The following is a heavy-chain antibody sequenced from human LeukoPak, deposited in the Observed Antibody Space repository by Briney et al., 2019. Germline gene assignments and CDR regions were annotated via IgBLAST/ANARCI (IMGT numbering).Heavy chain of an antibody. D-gene: IGHD6-13*01. V-gene: IGHV3-23*01. J-gene: IGHJ4*02. CDR2: ISGSGAST. CDR1: GFTFSSYG. CDR3: AKNHYSSSRDYFDY. Sequence: GGSLRLSCAASGFTFSSYGMSWVRQAPGKGLEWVSVISGSGASTNYADSVKGRFIISRDNSKNTLYLQMNSLRAEDTAVYYCAKNHYSSSRDYFDYWGQGTLVTVSS.